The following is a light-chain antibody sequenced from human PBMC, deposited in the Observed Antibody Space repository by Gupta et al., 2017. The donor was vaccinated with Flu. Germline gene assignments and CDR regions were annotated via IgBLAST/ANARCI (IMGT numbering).Light chain of an antibody. Sequence: GQRITSACSGSRSIIGSIHWYPNLQGTAPNLLIYSNNQRPSGVPDRFSGSKYGTSASLAISGLQAEDEADYYCAAWDDSLNGYVFGTGTKVTVI. J-gene: IGLJ1*01. CDR2: SNN. CDR3: AAWDDSLNGYV. CDR1: RSIIGS. V-gene: IGLV1-44*01.